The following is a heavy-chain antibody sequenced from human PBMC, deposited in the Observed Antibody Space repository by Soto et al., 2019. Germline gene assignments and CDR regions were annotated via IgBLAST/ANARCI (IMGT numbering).Heavy chain of an antibody. D-gene: IGHD3-9*01. CDR3: ARGKYFDWLLYSPTFYYYYCMDV. CDR1: GGSFSGYY. CDR2: INHSGST. V-gene: IGHV4-34*01. Sequence: PSETLSLACAVYGGSFSGYYWSWIRQPPGKGLEWIGEINHSGSTNYNPSLKSRVTISVDTSKNQFSLKLSSVTAADTAVYYCARGKYFDWLLYSPTFYYYYCMDVWGQGTTVT. J-gene: IGHJ6*02.